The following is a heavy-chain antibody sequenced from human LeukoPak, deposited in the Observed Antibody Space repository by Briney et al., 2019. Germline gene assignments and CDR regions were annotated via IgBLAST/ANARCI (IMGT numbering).Heavy chain of an antibody. Sequence: SVKVSCKASGGTFSSYAISWVRQAPGQGLEWMGRIIPILGIANYAQKFQGRVTITADKSTSTAYMELSSLRSEDTAVYYCARDVRGDYYFDYWGQGTLVTVSS. D-gene: IGHD3-10*02. CDR2: IIPILGIA. V-gene: IGHV1-69*04. J-gene: IGHJ4*02. CDR3: ARDVRGDYYFDY. CDR1: GGTFSSYA.